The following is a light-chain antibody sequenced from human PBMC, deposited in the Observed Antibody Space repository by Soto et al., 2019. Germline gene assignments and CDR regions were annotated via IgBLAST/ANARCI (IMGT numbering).Light chain of an antibody. V-gene: IGKV1-5*03. J-gene: IGKJ3*01. CDR3: LQYNNWLPT. CDR2: KAS. Sequence: DIQMTQSPSTLSASVGDRVTITCRASQSISSWLAWYQQKPGTAPKFLIYKASSLESGVPSRFSGSGSGTKFTLTITSLQPDDFATYYCLQYNNWLPTFGPGTKVDIK. CDR1: QSISSW.